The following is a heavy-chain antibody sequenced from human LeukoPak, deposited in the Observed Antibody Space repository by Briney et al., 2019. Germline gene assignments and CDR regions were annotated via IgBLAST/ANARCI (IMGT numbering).Heavy chain of an antibody. V-gene: IGHV4-34*01. J-gene: IGHJ4*02. CDR1: GGSFSGYY. D-gene: IGHD3-3*01. Sequence: SETLSLTCAVYGGSFSGYYWSWIRQPPGKGLEWIGEINHSGSTNYNPSLKSRVTISVDTSKNQFSLKLSSVTAADTAVYYCARLRYDFWSGYLDYWGQGTLVTVSS. CDR3: ARLRYDFWSGYLDY. CDR2: INHSGST.